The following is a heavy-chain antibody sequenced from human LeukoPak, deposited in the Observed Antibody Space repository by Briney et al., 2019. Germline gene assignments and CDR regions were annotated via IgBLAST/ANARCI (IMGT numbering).Heavy chain of an antibody. V-gene: IGHV3-66*01. Sequence: GGSPRLSCADSGFTATSNYVRWVRQAPGKGLGWVSVIYSGGSTHYADSVKGRFTISRDNSKNTLYLQMNSLRAEDTAVYYCARDRLHYDSLTGYPADWGQGTLVTVSS. CDR3: ARDRLHYDSLTGYPAD. CDR2: IYSGGST. CDR1: GFTATSNY. D-gene: IGHD3-9*01. J-gene: IGHJ4*02.